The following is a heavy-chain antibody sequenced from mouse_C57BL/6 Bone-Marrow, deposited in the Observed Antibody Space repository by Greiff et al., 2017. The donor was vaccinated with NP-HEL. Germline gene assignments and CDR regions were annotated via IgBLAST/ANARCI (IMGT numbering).Heavy chain of an antibody. CDR2: ISDGGSYT. V-gene: IGHV5-4*01. J-gene: IGHJ1*03. Sequence: EVKLMESGGGLVKPGGSLKLSCAASGFTFSSYAMSWVRQTPEKRLEWVATISDGGSYTYYPDNVKGRFTISRDNAKNNLYLQMSHLKSEDTAMYYCARDLYDGYYGWYFDVWGTGTTVTVSS. CDR1: GFTFSSYA. D-gene: IGHD2-3*01. CDR3: ARDLYDGYYGWYFDV.